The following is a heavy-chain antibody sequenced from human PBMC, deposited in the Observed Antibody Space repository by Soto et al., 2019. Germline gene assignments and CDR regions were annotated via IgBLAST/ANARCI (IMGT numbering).Heavy chain of an antibody. Sequence: EVYLVESGGGLVQPGGSLRLSCAASGFTFSDHYMDWVRQAPGKGLEWVGRTRNKAQSYTTEYAASVKGRFIISRDDSKSLLYLQMISLKTEDTAVYYRARWVRGACAYCGQGTPVTVSS. CDR2: TRNKAQSYTT. V-gene: IGHV3-72*01. CDR1: GFTFSDHY. CDR3: ARWVRGACAY. J-gene: IGHJ4*02. D-gene: IGHD3-10*01.